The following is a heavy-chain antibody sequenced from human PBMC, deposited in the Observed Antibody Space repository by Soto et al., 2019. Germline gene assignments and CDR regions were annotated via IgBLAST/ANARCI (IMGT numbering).Heavy chain of an antibody. V-gene: IGHV1-69*01. CDR1: GGTFSNYG. J-gene: IGHJ6*02. CDR2: ISPMFGTS. Sequence: QVQLVQSGAEVKKPGASVKVSCKASGGTFSNYGISWVRQAPGQGLEWMGGISPMFGTSKYAQKIQGRVTFTEDATTKTAYMEMSSLTAENTAVYYWARDGTNPRVDRDYSMDVWGQGTKVTVSS. CDR3: ARDGTNPRVDRDYSMDV. D-gene: IGHD3-3*01.